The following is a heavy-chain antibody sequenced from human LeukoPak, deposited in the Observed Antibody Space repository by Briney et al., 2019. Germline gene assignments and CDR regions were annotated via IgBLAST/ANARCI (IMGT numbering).Heavy chain of an antibody. V-gene: IGHV1-8*01. J-gene: IGHJ4*02. CDR3: ARDLGNEYDILTGDYLTFLFDY. CDR1: GYTFTSYD. CDR2: MNPNSGNT. Sequence: ASVKVSCKASGYTFTSYDINWVRQATGQGLEWMGWMNPNSGNTGYAQKFQGRVTMTTNTSTSTAYMALSSLRSEDTAVYYCARDLGNEYDILTGDYLTFLFDYWGQGTLVTVSS. D-gene: IGHD3-9*01.